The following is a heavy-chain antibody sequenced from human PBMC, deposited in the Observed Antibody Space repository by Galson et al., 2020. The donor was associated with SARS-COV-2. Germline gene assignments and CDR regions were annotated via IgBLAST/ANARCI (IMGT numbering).Heavy chain of an antibody. Sequence: SVKVSCKASGGTFSNYTISWVRQAPGQGLEWMGRVIPTLALANYAQQFQGRVTITADKSTTTAYMELSSLRSEDTAVYYCARAKGDYYDRSGYYTLEYAFGIWGHGTLVTVSS. CDR3: ARAKGDYYDRSGYYTLEYAFGI. CDR2: VIPTLALA. CDR1: GGTFSNYT. J-gene: IGHJ3*02. V-gene: IGHV1-69*02. D-gene: IGHD3-22*01.